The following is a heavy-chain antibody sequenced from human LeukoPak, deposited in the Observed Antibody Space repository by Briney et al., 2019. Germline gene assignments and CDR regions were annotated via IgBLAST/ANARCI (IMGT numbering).Heavy chain of an antibody. D-gene: IGHD3-9*01. Sequence: GGSLRLSCAASGFTFSSYTMHWVRQAPGKGLEYVSVISSNGGTTYYRNSVKGRFTISRDNSKSTLYLQMGSLRAEDMAVYYCARDFDGVDYRGQGTLVTVSS. CDR2: ISSNGGTT. CDR1: GFTFSSYT. J-gene: IGHJ4*02. CDR3: ARDFDGVDY. V-gene: IGHV3-64*01.